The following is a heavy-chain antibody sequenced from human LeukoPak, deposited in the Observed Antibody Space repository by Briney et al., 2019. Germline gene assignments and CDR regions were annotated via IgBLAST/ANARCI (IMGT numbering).Heavy chain of an antibody. D-gene: IGHD6-19*01. Sequence: SEALSLTCTVSGGSISSYYWSWIRQPPGKGLEWIGYMYYSGSTNYNPSLRSRVTISVDTSKNQFSLKLSSVTAADTAVYYCARNLGSDWYYDYWGQGILVTVSS. CDR1: GGSISSYY. CDR3: ARNLGSDWYYDY. V-gene: IGHV4-59*08. J-gene: IGHJ4*02. CDR2: MYYSGST.